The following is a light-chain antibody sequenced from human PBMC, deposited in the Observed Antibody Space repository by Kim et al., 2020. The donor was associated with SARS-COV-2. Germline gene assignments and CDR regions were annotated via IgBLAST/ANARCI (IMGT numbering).Light chain of an antibody. CDR2: QDS. J-gene: IGLJ2*01. Sequence: SYELTQPPSVSVSPGQTASITCSGDKLGDKYACWHQQKPGQSPVLVIYQDSKRPSGIPERFSGSNSGNTATLTISGTQAMDEADYYCQAWDSSTADVVFGGGTQLTVL. CDR3: QAWDSSTADVV. CDR1: KLGDKY. V-gene: IGLV3-1*01.